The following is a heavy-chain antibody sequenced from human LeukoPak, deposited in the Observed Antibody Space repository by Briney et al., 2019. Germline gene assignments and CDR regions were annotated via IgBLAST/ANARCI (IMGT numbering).Heavy chain of an antibody. D-gene: IGHD3-3*01. J-gene: IGHJ3*02. CDR3: ARDITIFGVVPDAFDI. V-gene: IGHV1-18*01. Sequence: ASVKVSCKASGYTFTTFSISWVRQAPGQGLEWMGWISPYNGDTNYPQNLQGRVTVTTDTSTTTAYMELRSLRSDDTAVYYCARDITIFGVVPDAFDIWGQGTMVTVSS. CDR2: ISPYNGDT. CDR1: GYTFTTFS.